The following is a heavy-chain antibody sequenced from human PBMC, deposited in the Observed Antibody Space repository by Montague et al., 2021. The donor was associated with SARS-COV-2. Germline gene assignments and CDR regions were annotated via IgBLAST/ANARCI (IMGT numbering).Heavy chain of an antibody. V-gene: IGHV4-4*02. D-gene: IGHD6-19*01. Sequence: SETLSLTCAVSGASISSTNWWTWVRQPPGKGLEWIGEMYHTGTTSYNPYLMSRVTISLDESKNQFSLKMTSVTAADTAVYYCASRSIAVAYYFDNWGQGTLVPVSS. CDR2: MYHTGTT. CDR3: ASRSIAVAYYFDN. CDR1: GASISSTNW. J-gene: IGHJ4*02.